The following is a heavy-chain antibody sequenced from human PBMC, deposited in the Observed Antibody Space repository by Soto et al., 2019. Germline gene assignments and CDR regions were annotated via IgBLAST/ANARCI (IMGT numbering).Heavy chain of an antibody. J-gene: IGHJ4*02. V-gene: IGHV3-30*18. CDR2: ISYDGSNK. CDR1: GFTFSSYG. D-gene: IGHD6-6*01. Sequence: VQLVASGGGVVQPGRSLRLSCAASGFTFSSYGMHWVRQAPGKGLEWVAVISYDGSNKYYADSVKGRFTISRDNSKNTLYLQMNSLRAEDTAVYYCAKVIIAARFVRALDYWGQGTLVTVSS. CDR3: AKVIIAARFVRALDY.